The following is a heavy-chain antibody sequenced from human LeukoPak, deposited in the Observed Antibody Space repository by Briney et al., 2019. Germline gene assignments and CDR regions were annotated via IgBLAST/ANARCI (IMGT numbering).Heavy chain of an antibody. Sequence: GGSLRLSCAASGFTFDDYAMHWVRQAPGKGLEWVSGISWNSGSIGYADSVKGRFTISRDNAKNSLYLQMNSLRAEDMAVYYCARIYDFWSGYIPPLGYWGQGTLVTVSS. CDR1: GFTFDDYA. D-gene: IGHD3-3*01. CDR2: ISWNSGSI. CDR3: ARIYDFWSGYIPPLGY. J-gene: IGHJ4*02. V-gene: IGHV3-9*03.